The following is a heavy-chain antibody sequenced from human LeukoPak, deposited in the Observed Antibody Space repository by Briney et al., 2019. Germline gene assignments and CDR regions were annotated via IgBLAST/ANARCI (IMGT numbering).Heavy chain of an antibody. V-gene: IGHV4-34*01. D-gene: IGHD3-10*01. Sequence: PSETLSLTCAVSAGPFRAFYWSWLRQPQGKGREWIGEVNNSGGTNYSQSLNSRVTISLDTSKNQFFLQMNSVTAADTAIYFCARGGFYGHPVDFGGQGTLVTVSS. CDR2: VNNSGGT. J-gene: IGHJ4*02. CDR1: AGPFRAFY. CDR3: ARGGFYGHPVDF.